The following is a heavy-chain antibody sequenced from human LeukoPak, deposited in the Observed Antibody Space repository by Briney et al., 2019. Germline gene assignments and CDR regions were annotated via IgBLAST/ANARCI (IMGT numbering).Heavy chain of an antibody. CDR1: GFTVSSNY. V-gene: IGHV3-53*01. CDR2: IYSGGST. Sequence: GGSLRLSCAASGFTVSSNYMSWVRQAPGKGLEWVSVIYSGGSTYYADSVKGRFTISRDNSENTLYLQMNSLRAEDTAVYYCARAVAAPDYYYYGMDVWGQGTTVTVSS. CDR3: ARAVAAPDYYYYGMDV. D-gene: IGHD6-19*01. J-gene: IGHJ6*02.